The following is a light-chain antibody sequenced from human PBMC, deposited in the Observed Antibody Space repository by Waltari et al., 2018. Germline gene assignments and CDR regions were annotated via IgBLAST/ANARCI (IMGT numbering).Light chain of an antibody. CDR2: DTS. CDR3: QQRRSWPLT. Sequence: EIVLTQSPATLPLSPGERATLPCRASQTVDSYLIWYQQRPGQAPRLLIYDTSDRATGIPARFSGSGSGTDYTLTISSLEPEDFAVYYCQQRRSWPLTFGGGTKVEIK. CDR1: QTVDSY. J-gene: IGKJ4*01. V-gene: IGKV3-11*01.